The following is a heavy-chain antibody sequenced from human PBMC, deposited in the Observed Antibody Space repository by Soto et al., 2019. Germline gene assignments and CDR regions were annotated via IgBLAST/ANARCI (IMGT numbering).Heavy chain of an antibody. D-gene: IGHD2-15*01. Sequence: KSSETLSLTCTVSGGSVSSGSYYWSWIRQPPGKGLEWIGYIYYSGSTNYNPSLKSRVTISVDTSKNQFSLKLSSVTAADTAVYYCARDTKLGYCSGGSCYHYYYYYGMDVWGQGTTVTVSS. CDR3: ARDTKLGYCSGGSCYHYYYYYGMDV. V-gene: IGHV4-61*01. CDR2: IYYSGST. CDR1: GGSVSSGSYY. J-gene: IGHJ6*02.